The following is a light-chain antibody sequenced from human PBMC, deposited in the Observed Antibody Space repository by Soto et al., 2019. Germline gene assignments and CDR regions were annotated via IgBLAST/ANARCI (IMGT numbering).Light chain of an antibody. V-gene: IGKV1-6*01. J-gene: IGKJ1*01. CDR2: SAS. Sequence: IQMTQSPSSLSASVGDRVTITCRTSQNINNYLNWYQQKPGRAPKLLIYSASRLQDGVPSRFSGSGSGTDFTLTISSLQPEDFATYYCLQDYNYPRTFGQGTKVDIK. CDR3: LQDYNYPRT. CDR1: QNINNY.